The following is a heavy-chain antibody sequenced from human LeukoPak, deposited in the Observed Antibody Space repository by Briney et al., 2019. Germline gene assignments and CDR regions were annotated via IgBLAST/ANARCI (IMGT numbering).Heavy chain of an antibody. J-gene: IGHJ5*02. Sequence: SETLSLTCTVSGGSIRSSHWSWIRQPAGKGLEWIAIIYNSGGTNYNPSLKSRVTISRDTSKNQFSLTLTSVTAADPAVYYCASDLTVPPYNWFDPWGQGTLVTVSS. CDR1: GGSIRSSH. D-gene: IGHD7-27*01. CDR3: ASDLTVPPYNWFDP. CDR2: IYNSGGT. V-gene: IGHV4-4*07.